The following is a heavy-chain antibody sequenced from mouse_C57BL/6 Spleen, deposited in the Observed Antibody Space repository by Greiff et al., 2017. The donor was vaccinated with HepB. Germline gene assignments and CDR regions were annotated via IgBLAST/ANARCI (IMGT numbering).Heavy chain of an antibody. CDR3: ARHSSSYWYFDV. D-gene: IGHD1-1*01. CDR2: IYPSDSET. V-gene: IGHV1-61*01. J-gene: IGHJ1*03. CDR1: GYTFTSYW. Sequence: QVQLKQPGAELVRPGSSVKLSCKASGYTFTSYWMDWVKQRPGQGLEWIGNIYPSDSETHYNQKFKDKATLTVDKSSRTAYMQLSSLTSEDSDVYYCARHSSSYWYFDVWGTVTTVTFSS.